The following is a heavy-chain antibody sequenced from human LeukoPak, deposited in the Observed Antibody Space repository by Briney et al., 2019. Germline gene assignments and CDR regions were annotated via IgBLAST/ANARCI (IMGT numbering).Heavy chain of an antibody. V-gene: IGHV1-69*05. J-gene: IGHJ4*02. CDR2: IIPIFGTA. CDR1: GGTFSSYA. Sequence: SVKVSCKASGGTFSSYAISWVRQAPGQGLEWMGRIIPIFGTANYAQKFQGRVTITTDESTSTAYMELSSLRSEDTAVYYCARDRCSSTSCYTRGRLDYWGQGTLVTVSS. CDR3: ARDRCSSTSCYTRGRLDY. D-gene: IGHD2-2*02.